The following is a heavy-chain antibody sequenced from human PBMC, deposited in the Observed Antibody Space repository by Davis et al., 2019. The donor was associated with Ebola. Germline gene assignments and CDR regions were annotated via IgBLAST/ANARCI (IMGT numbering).Heavy chain of an antibody. Sequence: ASVKVSCKASGYTFNSHGISWVRQAPGQGLEWMGWINPNDGVTQYAQKFQGWVTMTRDTSSSTAYMEVRSDDTAVYYCARDAFPVITAPQGWLDPWGQGTPVTVSS. CDR2: INPNDGVT. CDR1: GYTFNSHG. J-gene: IGHJ5*02. D-gene: IGHD3-16*01. CDR3: ARDAFPVITAPQGWLDP. V-gene: IGHV1-2*04.